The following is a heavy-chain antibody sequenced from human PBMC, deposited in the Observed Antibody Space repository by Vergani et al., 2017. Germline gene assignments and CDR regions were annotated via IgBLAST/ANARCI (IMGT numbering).Heavy chain of an antibody. CDR1: GGSINSHNYY. J-gene: IGHJ4*02. CDR2: IHTSGST. Sequence: QVQLQESGPGLVKPSQTLSLTCTVSGGSINSHNYYWSWIRQPAGKGLEWIGRIHTSGSTNYNPSLKSRVTMSEDTSKNQFSLNLTSLTDADTAVYFCARVSXLGCSCYKHLFDYWGQGTLVTVSS. CDR3: ARVSXLGCSCYKHLFDY. D-gene: IGHD3-22*01. V-gene: IGHV4-61*02.